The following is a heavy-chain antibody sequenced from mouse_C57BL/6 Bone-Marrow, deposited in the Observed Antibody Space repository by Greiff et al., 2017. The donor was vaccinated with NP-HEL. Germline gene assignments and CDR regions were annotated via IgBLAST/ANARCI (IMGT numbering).Heavy chain of an antibody. CDR3: ARGDYDVCYAMDY. CDR2: IRNKANGYTT. J-gene: IGHJ4*01. Sequence: EVKLVESGGGLVQPGGSLSLSCAASGFTFTDYYMSWVRQPPGKALEWLGFIRNKANGYTTEYSSSVKGRFTISRDNSQSILYLQMNALRAEDSATYYCARGDYDVCYAMDYWGQGTSVTVSS. CDR1: GFTFTDYY. V-gene: IGHV7-3*01. D-gene: IGHD2-4*01.